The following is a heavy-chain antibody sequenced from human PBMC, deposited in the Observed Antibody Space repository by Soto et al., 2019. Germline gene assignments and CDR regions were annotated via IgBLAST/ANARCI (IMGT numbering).Heavy chain of an antibody. CDR1: GFTFSSYA. D-gene: IGHD3-10*01. CDR3: AKVLMVRGVIIKRGYGMDV. Sequence: PGGSLRLSCAASGFTFSSYAMSWVRQAPGKGLEWVAVISGSGGSKYYADSVKGRFTISRDNSKNTLYLQMNSLRAEDTAVYYCAKVLMVRGVIIKRGYGMDVWGQGTTVTVSS. V-gene: IGHV3-23*01. J-gene: IGHJ6*02. CDR2: ISGSGGSK.